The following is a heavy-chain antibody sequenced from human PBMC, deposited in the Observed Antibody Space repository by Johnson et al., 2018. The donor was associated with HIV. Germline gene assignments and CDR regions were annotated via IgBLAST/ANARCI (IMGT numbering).Heavy chain of an antibody. V-gene: IGHV3-30*04. CDR3: ARGAVSGYVSVDAFHI. CDR2: ISSDGSGK. D-gene: IGHD5-12*01. CDR1: EFTFSSYA. Sequence: QVQLVESGGGVVQPGRSLRLSCAASEFTFSSYAFHWVRQAPGKGLEWVALISSDGSGKYYADSVKGRSTISRDNSKNTLYLQMHSLTPEDTAVDYCARGAVSGYVSVDAFHILGQGTMVTVSS. J-gene: IGHJ3*02.